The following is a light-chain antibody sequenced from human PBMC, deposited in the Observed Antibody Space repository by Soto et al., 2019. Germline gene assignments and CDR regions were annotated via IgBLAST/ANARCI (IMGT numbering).Light chain of an antibody. J-gene: IGKJ3*01. Sequence: DIQMTQSPTSLSASVGDRVTITCRASQGIRNFVAWYQQKPGKPPKLLIYAASTLQSGVPSRIRGSGSGTYFNLPINSLQHEGVATYASQKYNSVPVFGPGTKVEI. CDR3: QKYNSVPV. CDR2: AAS. CDR1: QGIRNF. V-gene: IGKV1-27*01.